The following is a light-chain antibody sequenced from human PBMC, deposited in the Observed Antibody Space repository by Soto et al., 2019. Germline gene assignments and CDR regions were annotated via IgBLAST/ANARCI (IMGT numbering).Light chain of an antibody. CDR2: DVS. V-gene: IGLV2-14*03. CDR1: SSDVGGYDY. J-gene: IGLJ1*01. CDR3: SSYTSSSLYV. Sequence: QSALPQPASGSGFPGQSITISCTGTSSDVGGYDYVSWYQHHPGKAPKLMIYDVSNRPSGVSNRFSGSKSGNTASLTISGLQAEDEADYYCSSYTSSSLYVFGTGTKVTVL.